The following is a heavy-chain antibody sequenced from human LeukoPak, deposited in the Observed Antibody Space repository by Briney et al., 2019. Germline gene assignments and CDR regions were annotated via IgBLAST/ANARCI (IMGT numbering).Heavy chain of an antibody. CDR2: ISWNGGTS. D-gene: IGHD3-22*01. Sequence: GRSLRLSCAASGFTFDDYAMHWVRQAPGKGLEWVSGISWNGGTSAYADSVRGRFTISRDNAKNSLYLQMNSLRAEDTASYYCAKDNHYYDTSGSLDYWGQGTLVTVSS. CDR1: GFTFDDYA. V-gene: IGHV3-9*01. J-gene: IGHJ4*02. CDR3: AKDNHYYDTSGSLDY.